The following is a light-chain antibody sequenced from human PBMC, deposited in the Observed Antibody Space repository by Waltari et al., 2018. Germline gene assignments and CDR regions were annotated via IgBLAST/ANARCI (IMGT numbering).Light chain of an antibody. V-gene: IGLV2-14*01. Sequence: QSALTQPASVSGSPGQSIPISCAGTSSDVCAYYSVSWYHQYPGKAPKVIIYDVNKRPSGVSDRFSGSKSGNTASLTISGLQVEDEADYFCLSYTRSGTLVFGGGTRLTVL. CDR1: SSDVCAYYS. CDR3: LSYTRSGTLV. CDR2: DVN. J-gene: IGLJ2*01.